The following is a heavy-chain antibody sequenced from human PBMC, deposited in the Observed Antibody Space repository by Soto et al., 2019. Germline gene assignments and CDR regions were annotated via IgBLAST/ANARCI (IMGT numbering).Heavy chain of an antibody. Sequence: SVKVSCKASGGTFSSCAISWVRQAPGQGLEWMGGIIPIFGTANYAQKFQGRVTITADESTSTAYMELSSLRSEDTAVYYCASNEMATIKVQLDYWGQGTLVTVSS. CDR1: GGTFSSCA. CDR2: IIPIFGTA. J-gene: IGHJ4*02. D-gene: IGHD5-12*01. CDR3: ASNEMATIKVQLDY. V-gene: IGHV1-69*13.